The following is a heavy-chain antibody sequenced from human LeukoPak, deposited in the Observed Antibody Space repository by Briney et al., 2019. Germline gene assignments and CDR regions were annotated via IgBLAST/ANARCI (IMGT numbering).Heavy chain of an antibody. CDR2: ISGSSSYI. D-gene: IGHD2-15*01. V-gene: IGHV3-21*01. CDR3: ARDLTRGGYSDY. Sequence: GGSLRLSCAASGFTFSSYSMNWVRQAPGKGLEWVSSISGSSSYIYYADSVKGRFTISRDNAKNSLYLQMNSLRAEDTAVYYCARDLTRGGYSDYWGQGTLVTVSS. CDR1: GFTFSSYS. J-gene: IGHJ4*02.